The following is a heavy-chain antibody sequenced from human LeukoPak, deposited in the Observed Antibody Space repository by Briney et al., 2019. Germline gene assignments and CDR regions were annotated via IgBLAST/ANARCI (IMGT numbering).Heavy chain of an antibody. CDR2: IFGNGAGT. Sequence: PGGSLRLSCTASGFTFSTYAMNWVRQAPGKGLEWVSVIFGNGAGTNYADSVKGRFTISRDNSKNTLYLQMNSLRAEDTAVYYCAKGAYDYIEIAYFDYWGQGSLVTDSS. CDR1: GFTFSTYA. CDR3: AKGAYDYIEIAYFDY. J-gene: IGHJ4*02. V-gene: IGHV3-23*01. D-gene: IGHD5-12*01.